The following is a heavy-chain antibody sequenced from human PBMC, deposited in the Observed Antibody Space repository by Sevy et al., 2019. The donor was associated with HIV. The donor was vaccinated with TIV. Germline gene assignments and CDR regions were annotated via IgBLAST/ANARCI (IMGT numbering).Heavy chain of an antibody. J-gene: IGHJ4*02. Sequence: GGSLRLSCTASGFTFGDYNINWLRQAPGKGLEWVGFIRTKTYGGTTEYAASVKGRFTVSRDDSKGIAYCQMNSLKTEDTAMYYCSRAITHITLNRVVTPYYFDYWGQGTLVTVSS. CDR1: GFTFGDYN. CDR3: SRAITHITLNRVVTPYYFDY. CDR2: IRTKTYGGTT. D-gene: IGHD3-10*01. V-gene: IGHV3-49*03.